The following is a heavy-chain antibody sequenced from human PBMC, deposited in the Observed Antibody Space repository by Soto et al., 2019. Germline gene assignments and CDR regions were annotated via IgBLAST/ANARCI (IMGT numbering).Heavy chain of an antibody. D-gene: IGHD4-17*01. Sequence: SETLSLTCTVSGGSISDYYWSWIRQPPGKGLEWIGYIYYSGSTNYNPSLKSRVTISVDTSKNQFSLRLSSVTAADTAVYYCAREDYGVYSEWGKGTLVTVSS. CDR3: AREDYGVYSE. CDR2: IYYSGST. V-gene: IGHV4-59*01. CDR1: GGSISDYY. J-gene: IGHJ4*02.